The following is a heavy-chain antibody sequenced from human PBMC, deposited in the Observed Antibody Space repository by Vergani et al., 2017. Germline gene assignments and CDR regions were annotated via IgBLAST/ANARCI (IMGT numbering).Heavy chain of an antibody. Sequence: QVQLQESGPGLVKPSETLSLTCTVSGGSISSHYWSWIRLPPGKGLEWIGYIYNSGRTNYNPSLKSRVTISVDTSKNQFSLKLSSVTAADTAVYYCARGWSPDYYDSSGYSVGFDYWGQGTLVTVSS. CDR1: GGSISSHY. J-gene: IGHJ4*02. D-gene: IGHD3-22*01. V-gene: IGHV4-59*11. CDR2: IYNSGRT. CDR3: ARGWSPDYYDSSGYSVGFDY.